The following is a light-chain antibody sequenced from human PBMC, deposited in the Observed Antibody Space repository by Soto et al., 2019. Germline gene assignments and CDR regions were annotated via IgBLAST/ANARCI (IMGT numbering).Light chain of an antibody. CDR3: QQSYSSPPT. Sequence: DIQMTQSPSSLSASVGDRLTITCRASQSISTYLNWYQQKPGKAPKLLIFAASSLQSGVPSRFSGSRSGPDFTLTISSLQPEDFATYYCQQSYSSPPTFGQGTKVDIK. CDR2: AAS. V-gene: IGKV1-39*01. CDR1: QSISTY. J-gene: IGKJ1*01.